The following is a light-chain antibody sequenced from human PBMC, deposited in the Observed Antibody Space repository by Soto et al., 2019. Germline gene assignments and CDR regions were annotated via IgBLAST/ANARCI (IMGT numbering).Light chain of an antibody. CDR1: QSVSSSY. V-gene: IGKV3-20*01. CDR2: GAS. CDR3: QQYGSSPQWT. Sequence: IVLTQSPGTLSLSPGERATLSCRASQSVSSSYLAWYQQKPGQAPRLLIYGASGRATGIPDRFSGSGSGTDFTLTISRLEPEDFAVYYCQQYGSSPQWTFGQGTKV. J-gene: IGKJ1*01.